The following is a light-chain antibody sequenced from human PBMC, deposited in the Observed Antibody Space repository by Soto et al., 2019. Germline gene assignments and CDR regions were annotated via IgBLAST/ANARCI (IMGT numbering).Light chain of an antibody. CDR3: CSYAGSSTEV. CDR1: SSDVGSYNL. CDR2: EVS. Sequence: QSVPTQPASVSGSPGQSITISCTGTSSDVGSYNLVSWYQQHPGKAPKLMIYEVSKRPSGVSNRFSGSKSGNTASLTISGLQAEDEADYYCCSYAGSSTEVFGGGTKLTVL. V-gene: IGLV2-23*02. J-gene: IGLJ3*02.